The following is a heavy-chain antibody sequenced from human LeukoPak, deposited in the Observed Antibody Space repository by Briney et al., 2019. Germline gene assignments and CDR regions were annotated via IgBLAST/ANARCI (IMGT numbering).Heavy chain of an antibody. CDR3: AKDLESRDGYNERELDY. J-gene: IGHJ4*02. Sequence: QPGGSLRLSCAASGFTFDDYAMHWVRQAPGKGLEWVSGISWNSGSIGYADSVKGRFTISRDNAKNSLYLQMNSLRAEDTALYYCAKDLESRDGYNERELDYWGQGTLVTVSS. D-gene: IGHD5-24*01. CDR2: ISWNSGSI. CDR1: GFTFDDYA. V-gene: IGHV3-9*01.